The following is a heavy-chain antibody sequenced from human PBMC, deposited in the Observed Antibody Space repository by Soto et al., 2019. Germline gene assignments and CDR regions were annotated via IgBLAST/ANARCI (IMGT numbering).Heavy chain of an antibody. Sequence: ASVKVSCKASGYTFTSYGISWVRQAPGQGLEWMGWISAYNGNTNYAQKLQGRVTLTRDTSTSTVYMELSSLRSEDTAVYYCAGSLDISVIQYYFDYWGQGTLVTVSS. V-gene: IGHV1-18*01. CDR3: AGSLDISVIQYYFDY. D-gene: IGHD3-22*01. CDR2: ISAYNGNT. J-gene: IGHJ4*02. CDR1: GYTFTSYG.